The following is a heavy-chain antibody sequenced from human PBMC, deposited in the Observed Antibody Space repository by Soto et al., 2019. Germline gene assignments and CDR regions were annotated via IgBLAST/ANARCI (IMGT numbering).Heavy chain of an antibody. J-gene: IGHJ4*02. CDR3: AFPDDSSGFDY. CDR1: GFTFSSYA. Sequence: EEQVEESGGGLVQPGGSLRLSCAASGFTFSSYAMNWVRQAPEKGLEWVSSISGSGGSTYYTDSVKGRFTISRDNSKNTLYLQMNSLRAGDTAVYYCAFPDDSSGFDYWGQGTLVTVSS. CDR2: ISGSGGST. D-gene: IGHD3-22*01. V-gene: IGHV3-23*04.